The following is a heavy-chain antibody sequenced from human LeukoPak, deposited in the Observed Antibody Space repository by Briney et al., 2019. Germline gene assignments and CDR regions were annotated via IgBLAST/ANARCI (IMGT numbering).Heavy chain of an antibody. D-gene: IGHD1-26*01. CDR1: GYTFTSYD. Sequence: ASVKVSCKASGYTFTSYDINWVRQATGQGLEWMGWMNPNSGNTGYAQKFQSRVTITRNTSISTAYMELSSLRSEDTAVYYCARGKSGSYYQNGFDYWGQGTLVTVSS. CDR2: MNPNSGNT. V-gene: IGHV1-8*03. J-gene: IGHJ4*02. CDR3: ARGKSGSYYQNGFDY.